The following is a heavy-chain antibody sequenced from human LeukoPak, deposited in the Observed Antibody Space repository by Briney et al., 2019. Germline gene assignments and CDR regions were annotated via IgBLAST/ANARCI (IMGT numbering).Heavy chain of an antibody. CDR1: GFTFSSYS. J-gene: IGHJ6*02. D-gene: IGHD6-13*01. CDR3: ARDSRYTSSWPSYGMDV. V-gene: IGHV3-48*01. CDR2: ISSSSSTI. Sequence: PGGSLRLSCAASGFTFSSYSMNWVRQAPGKGLEWVSYISSSSSTIYYADSVKGRFTISRDNSKNTLYLQMNSLRAEDTAVYYCARDSRYTSSWPSYGMDVWGQGTTVTVSS.